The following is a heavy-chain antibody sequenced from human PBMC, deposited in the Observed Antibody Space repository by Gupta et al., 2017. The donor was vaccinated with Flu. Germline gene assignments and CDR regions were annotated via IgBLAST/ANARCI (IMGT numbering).Heavy chain of an antibody. D-gene: IGHD6-6*01. J-gene: IGHJ4*02. CDR2: ISAYNGNT. CDR3: ARLKSSSFSFDY. V-gene: IGHV1-18*01. Sequence: VRQAPGQGLEWMGWISAYNGNTNYAQKLQGRVTMTTDTSTSTAYMELRSLRSDDTAVYYCARLKSSSFSFDYWGQGTLVTVSS.